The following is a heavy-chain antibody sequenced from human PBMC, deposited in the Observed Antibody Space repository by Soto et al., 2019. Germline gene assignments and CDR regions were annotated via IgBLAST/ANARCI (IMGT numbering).Heavy chain of an antibody. D-gene: IGHD5-12*01. V-gene: IGHV4-61*01. CDR1: GGSVSSGSYY. J-gene: IGHJ4*02. CDR2: IYSSGGT. CDR3: ARDGDGYNY. Sequence: QVQLQESGPGLVKPSETLSLTCTVSGGSVSSGSYYWSWIRQPPGKGLEWIGYIYSSGGTSYNPSLKSRVIISVDTSKNQFSLKLSSVTAADTAVYFCARDGDGYNYWGQGTLVTVSS.